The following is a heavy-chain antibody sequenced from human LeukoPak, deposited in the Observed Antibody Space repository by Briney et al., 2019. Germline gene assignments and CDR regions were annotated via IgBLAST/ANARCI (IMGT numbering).Heavy chain of an antibody. CDR1: GFTFSSYW. V-gene: IGHV3-7*01. CDR3: ARDTDQYCGRDCYVDY. CDR2: IKQDGSEK. D-gene: IGHD2-21*02. Sequence: GGSLRLSCAASGFTFSSYWMSWVRQARGKGLEWVANIKQDGSEKYYVDSVKGRFTISRDNAKNSLYLQMNSLRAEDTAVYYCARDTDQYCGRDCYVDYWGQGTLVTVSS. J-gene: IGHJ4*02.